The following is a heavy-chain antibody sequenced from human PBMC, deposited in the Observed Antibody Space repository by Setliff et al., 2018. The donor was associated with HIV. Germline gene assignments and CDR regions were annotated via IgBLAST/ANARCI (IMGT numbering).Heavy chain of an antibody. CDR1: GYSFTKYW. Sequence: PGESLTISCKGSGYSFTKYWIAWVRQTPGKGLEWMGIISPSDSDTRHSPSFQGQVTMSADKSVSTAYLQWSSLRAADTAVYYCARADCGGDCYLPYYFDHWGQGTLVTSPQ. D-gene: IGHD2-21*02. CDR2: ISPSDSDT. CDR3: ARADCGGDCYLPYYFDH. J-gene: IGHJ4*02. V-gene: IGHV5-51*01.